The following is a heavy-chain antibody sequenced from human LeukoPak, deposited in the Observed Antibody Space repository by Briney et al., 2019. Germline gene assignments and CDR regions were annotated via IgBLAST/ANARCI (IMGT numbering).Heavy chain of an antibody. D-gene: IGHD6-19*01. J-gene: IGHJ4*02. CDR1: GYSFTAYF. Sequence: ASVKVSCKAPGYSFTAYFMHWVRQAPGQGLEWMGWINPNSGRTKHAQKFQGRVTLTRDTSISTAYMELSGLTSDDTAVYYCARDFLSSGLYGGDYWGQGTLVTVSS. CDR3: ARDFLSSGLYGGDY. CDR2: INPNSGRT. V-gene: IGHV1-2*02.